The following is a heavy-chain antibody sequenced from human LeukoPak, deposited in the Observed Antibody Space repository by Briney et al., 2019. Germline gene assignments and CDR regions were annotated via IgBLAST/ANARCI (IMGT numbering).Heavy chain of an antibody. J-gene: IGHJ4*02. D-gene: IGHD6-13*01. CDR1: GFPFNAYW. V-gene: IGHV3-7*03. CDR2: IRQDGDTK. Sequence: GGSLRLSCAASGFPFNAYWMTWVRQAPGKGLEWVANIRQDGDTKYYVDSVKGRFTISRDNAMNSLYLQMNSLRAEDMAIYYCARSLPYGTTWYGRSDFWGQGTLVTVSS. CDR3: ARSLPYGTTWYGRSDF.